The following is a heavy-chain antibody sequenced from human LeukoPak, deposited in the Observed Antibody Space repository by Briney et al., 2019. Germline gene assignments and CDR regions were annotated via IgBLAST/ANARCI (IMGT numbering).Heavy chain of an antibody. J-gene: IGHJ4*02. CDR3: AKGTWFGDYPVPFDS. D-gene: IGHD3-10*01. CDR1: GFTFSSYA. CDR2: INGSGDST. V-gene: IGHV3-23*01. Sequence: PGGSLRPSCAASGFTFSSYAMGWVRQAPGKGLEWVSAINGSGDSTYYADSVKGRFTISRDNSKNTLFLQMNSLRAEDAAVYYCAKGTWFGDYPVPFDSWGQGTLVAVSS.